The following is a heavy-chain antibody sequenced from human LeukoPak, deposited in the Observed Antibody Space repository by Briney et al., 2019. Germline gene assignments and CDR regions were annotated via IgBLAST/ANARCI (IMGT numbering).Heavy chain of an antibody. CDR2: MNPNSGNT. V-gene: IGHV1-8*01. Sequence: ASVKVSCKASGYTFTSYDINWVRQATGQGLEWMGWMNPNSGNTGYAQKFQGRVTMTRDTSTSTVYMELSSLRSEDTAVYYCARDQIGPLGDYYFDYWGQGTLVTVSS. J-gene: IGHJ4*02. D-gene: IGHD3-16*01. CDR3: ARDQIGPLGDYYFDY. CDR1: GYTFTSYD.